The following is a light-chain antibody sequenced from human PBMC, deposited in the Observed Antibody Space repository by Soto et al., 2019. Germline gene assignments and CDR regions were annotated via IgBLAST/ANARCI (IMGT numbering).Light chain of an antibody. CDR2: AAS. J-gene: IGKJ5*01. V-gene: IGKV3-11*01. CDR3: QQRSNLPVT. Sequence: EVVMTQSPATLSVSPGDKVSLSCRANQTISNMLAWYQQKPGQAPRLLIYAASTRATGVSARFSGSGSGTDCTLTISRLEPGDFATYYCQQRSNLPVTLGQGTRLEIK. CDR1: QTISNM.